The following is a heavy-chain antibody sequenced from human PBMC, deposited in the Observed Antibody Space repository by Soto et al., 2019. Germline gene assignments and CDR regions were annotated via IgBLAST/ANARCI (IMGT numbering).Heavy chain of an antibody. CDR2: ISSSGTYR. CDR1: GFTFSSNS. D-gene: IGHD3-22*01. J-gene: IGHJ4*02. CDR3: ASPPYYFDTSGYSY. V-gene: IGHV3-21*01. Sequence: EVQLVESGGGLVKPGGSLRLSCAASGFTFSSNSMNWVRQAPGKGLEWVSSISSSGTYRYYADSVKGRFPISRDNAKNSLYLQMNSLRAEDTAVYYCASPPYYFDTSGYSYWGQGTLVTVSS.